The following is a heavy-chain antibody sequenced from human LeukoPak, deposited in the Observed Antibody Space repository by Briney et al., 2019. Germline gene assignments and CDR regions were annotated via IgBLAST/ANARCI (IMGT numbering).Heavy chain of an antibody. Sequence: GGSLRLSCAASGFTVSSNYMSWVRQAPGKGLEWVSVIYSGGSTYYADSVKGRFTISRDNSKNTLYLQMNSLRAEDTAVYYCARADSSSAEDYMDVWGKGTTVTVSS. J-gene: IGHJ6*03. V-gene: IGHV3-53*01. D-gene: IGHD6-6*01. CDR2: IYSGGST. CDR3: ARADSSSAEDYMDV. CDR1: GFTVSSNY.